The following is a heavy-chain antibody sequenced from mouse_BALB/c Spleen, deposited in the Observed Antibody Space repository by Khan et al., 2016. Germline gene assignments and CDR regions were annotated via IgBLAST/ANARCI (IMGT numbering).Heavy chain of an antibody. D-gene: IGHD2-14*01. Sequence: EVELVESGGGLVKPGGSLKLSCAASGFAFSSYDMSWVRQTPEKRLEWVAYISSGGGSTFYPDTVKGRFTISRDNAKNTLYLQMSSLKSEDTAMYYCASGYDYVDYWGQGTTLTVSS. CDR1: GFAFSSYD. CDR2: ISSGGGST. V-gene: IGHV5-12-1*01. J-gene: IGHJ2*01. CDR3: ASGYDYVDY.